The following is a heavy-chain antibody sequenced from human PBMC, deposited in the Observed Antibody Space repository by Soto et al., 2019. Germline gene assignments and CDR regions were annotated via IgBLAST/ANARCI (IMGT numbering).Heavy chain of an antibody. CDR1: VFTFSSYG. J-gene: IGHJ3*02. CDR2: IWYDGSNK. V-gene: IGHV3-33*01. Sequence: QVQLVESGGGVVQPGRSLRLSCAASVFTFSSYGMHWVRQAPGKGLEWVAVIWYDGSNKYYADSVKGRFTISRDNSKNTLYLQMNSLRAEDTAVYYCARDGHYYDSSGYYPRADAFDIWGQGTMVTVSS. CDR3: ARDGHYYDSSGYYPRADAFDI. D-gene: IGHD3-22*01.